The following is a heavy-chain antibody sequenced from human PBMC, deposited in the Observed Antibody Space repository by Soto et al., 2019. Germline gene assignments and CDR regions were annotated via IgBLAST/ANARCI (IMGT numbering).Heavy chain of an antibody. CDR3: ARGKGMEENYYYYGLDI. J-gene: IGHJ6*02. Sequence: SVKVSCKASGGTFSSYAISWVRQAPGQGLEWMGGIIPIFGTANYAQKFQGRVTITADESASTAYMEVSSLRSEEKAVYYCARGKGMEENYYYYGLDIWGQGTTVTVSS. CDR2: IIPIFGTA. V-gene: IGHV1-69*13. CDR1: GGTFSSYA. D-gene: IGHD1-1*01.